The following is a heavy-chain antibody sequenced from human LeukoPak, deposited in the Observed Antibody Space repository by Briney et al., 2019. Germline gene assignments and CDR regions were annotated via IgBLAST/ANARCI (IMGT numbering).Heavy chain of an antibody. J-gene: IGHJ5*02. D-gene: IGHD3-10*01. CDR3: AREITMVRGVTNNWFDP. Sequence: PRASVKVSCKASGYTFTSYYMHWVRQAPGQGLEWMGIINPSGGSTSYAQKFQGRVTMTRDMSTSTVYMELSSLRSEDTAVYYCAREITMVRGVTNNWFDPWGQGTLATVSS. V-gene: IGHV1-46*01. CDR1: GYTFTSYY. CDR2: INPSGGST.